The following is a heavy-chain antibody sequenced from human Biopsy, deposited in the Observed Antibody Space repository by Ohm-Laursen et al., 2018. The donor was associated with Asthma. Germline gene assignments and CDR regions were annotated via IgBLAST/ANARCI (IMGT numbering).Heavy chain of an antibody. Sequence: SVKVSCKAPGGTFSNFAISWVRQAPGQGLEWLGGIMTVFGTTNYAQKFQGIVTITADESTSTAYMEVTSLRSEDMAIYYCARCQVGYSSGWSLLLKKIYYSGMDVWGQGTAVTVSS. J-gene: IGHJ6*02. CDR1: GGTFSNFA. CDR3: ARCQVGYSSGWSLLLKKIYYSGMDV. V-gene: IGHV1-69*13. D-gene: IGHD6-19*01. CDR2: IMTVFGTT.